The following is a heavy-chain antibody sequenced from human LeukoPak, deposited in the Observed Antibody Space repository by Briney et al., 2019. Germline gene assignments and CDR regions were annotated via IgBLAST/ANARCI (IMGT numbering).Heavy chain of an antibody. D-gene: IGHD4-17*01. CDR1: GLTFSSYA. CDR3: AKKETTVTTFFEN. Sequence: GGSLRLSCAASGLTFSSYAMSWVRQAPGKGLEWVSAISASGGSTYYTDSVKGRFTISRDNSKNTLYLQMNSLRAEDTAVYYCAKKETTVTTFFENWGEGTLVTVST. CDR2: ISASGGST. V-gene: IGHV3-23*01. J-gene: IGHJ4*02.